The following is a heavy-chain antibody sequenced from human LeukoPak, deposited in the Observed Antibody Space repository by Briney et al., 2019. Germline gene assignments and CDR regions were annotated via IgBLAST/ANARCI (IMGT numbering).Heavy chain of an antibody. CDR2: ISYSGST. V-gene: IGHV4-59*01. CDR3: ATSLVVEGAFDI. J-gene: IGHJ3*02. CDR1: GGSISTYY. Sequence: SETLSLTCTVSGGSISTYYWSWIRQPPGKGLEWIAYISYSGSTNSHPSLKSRVTISLDTSKNQFSLKLNSVTAADTAVYYCATSLVVEGAFDIWGQGTMVTVSS. D-gene: IGHD3-22*01.